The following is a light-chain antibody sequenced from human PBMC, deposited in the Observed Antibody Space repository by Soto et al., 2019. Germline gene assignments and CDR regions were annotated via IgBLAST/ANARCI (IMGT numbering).Light chain of an antibody. CDR3: QQYHNWPPGT. CDR1: QSISSN. V-gene: IGKV3-15*01. CDR2: GAS. Sequence: EIVMTQSPATLSVSPGERVTLSCRASQSISSNLAWYQQKPGQPPRLLIYGASTRATGIPGRFSGSGSGTEFTLTISSLQSEEFAVYYCQQYHNWPPGTFGQGTKVDIK. J-gene: IGKJ1*01.